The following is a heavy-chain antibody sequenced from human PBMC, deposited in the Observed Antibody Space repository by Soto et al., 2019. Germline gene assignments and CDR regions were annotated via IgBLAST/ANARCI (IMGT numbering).Heavy chain of an antibody. J-gene: IGHJ6*02. CDR3: AKDMAVTAFGTDYYHGMDV. CDR2: INPSDGST. CDR1: GYTLTSFH. D-gene: IGHD6-13*01. Sequence: GASVKVSCKASGYTLTSFHVHWVRQAPGQGLEWMGIINPSDGSTNHARKFQGRVSMTRDTSAGTVYMELSSLRSEDTAVYYCAKDMAVTAFGTDYYHGMDVWGQGTTVTVYS. V-gene: IGHV1-46*01.